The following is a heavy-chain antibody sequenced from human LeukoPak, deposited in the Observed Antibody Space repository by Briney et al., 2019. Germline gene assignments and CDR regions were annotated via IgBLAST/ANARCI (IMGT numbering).Heavy chain of an antibody. Sequence: SETLSLTCTVSGGSISNYFWSWIRQPPGKGLECIGYIYYSDSTNYNPSLKSRVTVSVDTSKNQFSLKLSSVTAADTAVYYCARSDGYGLVGIWGQGTMVTVSS. V-gene: IGHV4-59*01. CDR3: ARSDGYGLVGI. CDR2: IYYSDST. J-gene: IGHJ3*02. D-gene: IGHD3-10*01. CDR1: GGSISNYF.